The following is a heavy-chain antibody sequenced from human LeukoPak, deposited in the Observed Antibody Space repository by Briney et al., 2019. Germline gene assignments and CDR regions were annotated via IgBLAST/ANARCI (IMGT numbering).Heavy chain of an antibody. D-gene: IGHD2-2*01. Sequence: GASVKVSCKASGYTFTGYYMHWVRQAPGQGLEWMGRINPNSGGTNYAQKFQGRVTMTTDTSTSTAYMELRSLRSDDTAVYYCARQAACSSIRCPIDYWGQGTLVTVSS. V-gene: IGHV1-2*06. CDR2: INPNSGGT. J-gene: IGHJ4*02. CDR1: GYTFTGYY. CDR3: ARQAACSSIRCPIDY.